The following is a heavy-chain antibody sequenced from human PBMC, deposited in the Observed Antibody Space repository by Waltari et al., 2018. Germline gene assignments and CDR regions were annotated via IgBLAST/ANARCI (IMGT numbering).Heavy chain of an antibody. J-gene: IGHJ5*02. V-gene: IGHV4-59*01. CDR3: AREGEGNWFDP. Sequence: QLQLQESGPGLVKPSETLSLTCTVSGGSISSYYWSWIRQPPGKGLEWIGYIYYSGSTNYNPSLKSRVTISVDTSKNQFSLKLSSVTAADTAVYYCAREGEGNWFDPWGQGTLVTVSS. D-gene: IGHD3-16*01. CDR1: GGSISSYY. CDR2: IYYSGST.